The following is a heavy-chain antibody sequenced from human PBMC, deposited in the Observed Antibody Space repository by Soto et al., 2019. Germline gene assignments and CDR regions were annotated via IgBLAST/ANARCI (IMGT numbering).Heavy chain of an antibody. Sequence: QLQLQESGPGLVKPSETLSLTCTVSGGSISSSSYYWGWIRQPPGKGLEWIGSIYYSGSTYYNPSLKSRVTISVDTSKNQFSLKLSSVTAADTAVYYCASLTRITMVPANEGDYWGQGTLVTVSS. CDR2: IYYSGST. CDR1: GGSISSSSYY. CDR3: ASLTRITMVPANEGDY. J-gene: IGHJ4*02. V-gene: IGHV4-39*01. D-gene: IGHD3-10*01.